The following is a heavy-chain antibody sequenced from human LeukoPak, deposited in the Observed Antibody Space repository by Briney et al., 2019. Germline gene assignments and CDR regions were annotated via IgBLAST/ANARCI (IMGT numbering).Heavy chain of an antibody. Sequence: KPSETLSLTCAVYGGSFSGYYWSWIRQPPGKGLEWIGEINHSGSTYYNPSLKSRVTISVDTSKNQFSLKLSSVTAADTAVYYCARPIVVVPAATSDWYFDLWGRGTLVTVSS. V-gene: IGHV4-34*01. CDR1: GGSFSGYY. CDR3: ARPIVVVPAATSDWYFDL. CDR2: INHSGST. D-gene: IGHD2-2*01. J-gene: IGHJ2*01.